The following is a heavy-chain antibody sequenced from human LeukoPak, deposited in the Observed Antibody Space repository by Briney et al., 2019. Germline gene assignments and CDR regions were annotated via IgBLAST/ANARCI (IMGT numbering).Heavy chain of an antibody. Sequence: ASVKVSCKASGYTFTSYGISWVRQAPGQGLEWMGWISAYNGNTNYAQKLQGRVTMTTDTPTSTAYMELRSLRSDDTAVYYCARSGRYSGSYSLDYWGQGTLVTVSS. J-gene: IGHJ4*02. D-gene: IGHD1-26*01. CDR2: ISAYNGNT. CDR1: GYTFTSYG. CDR3: ARSGRYSGSYSLDY. V-gene: IGHV1-18*01.